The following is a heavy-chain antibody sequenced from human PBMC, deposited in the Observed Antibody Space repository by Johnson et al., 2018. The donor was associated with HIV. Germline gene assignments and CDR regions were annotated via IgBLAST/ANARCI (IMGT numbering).Heavy chain of an antibody. V-gene: IGHV3-20*04. D-gene: IGHD5-24*01. J-gene: IGHJ3*02. CDR1: GFTFDDYG. CDR2: ISWNSVNI. Sequence: VQLVESGGGVVRPGGSLRLACAATGFTFDDYGMSWVRQGPGKGLEWVSGISWNSVNIEYADSVKGRFPISRDNAKNSLYLQMNSLRTEDTALYYCAKDRHATSTLGAFDIWGQGNMVIVSS. CDR3: AKDRHATSTLGAFDI.